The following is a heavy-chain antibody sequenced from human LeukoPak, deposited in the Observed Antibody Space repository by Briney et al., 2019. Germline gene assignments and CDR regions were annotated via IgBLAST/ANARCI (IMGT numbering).Heavy chain of an antibody. CDR2: IYSGGST. CDR3: ARDCSGSYNY. V-gene: IGHV3-53*01. D-gene: IGHD1-26*01. J-gene: IGHJ4*02. CDR1: GFTVSSNY. Sequence: PGGSLRLSCAASGFTVSSNYMSWVRQAPGKGLEWVSVIYSGGSTCYADSVKGRFTISRDNSKNTLYLQMNSLRAEDTAVYYCARDCSGSYNYWGQGTLVTVSS.